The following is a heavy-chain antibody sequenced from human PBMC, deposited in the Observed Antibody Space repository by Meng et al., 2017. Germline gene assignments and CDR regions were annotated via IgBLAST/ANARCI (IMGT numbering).Heavy chain of an antibody. CDR3: ARESRDGYNSY. J-gene: IGHJ4*02. CDR1: GFTFSSYS. Sequence: GESLKISCAASGFTFSSYSMNWVRQAPGKGLEWVSSISSSSYIYYADSVKGRFTISRDNSKNTLYLQMNSLRAEDTAVYYCARESRDGYNSYWGQGTLVTVSS. CDR2: ISSSSYI. D-gene: IGHD5-24*01. V-gene: IGHV3-21*01.